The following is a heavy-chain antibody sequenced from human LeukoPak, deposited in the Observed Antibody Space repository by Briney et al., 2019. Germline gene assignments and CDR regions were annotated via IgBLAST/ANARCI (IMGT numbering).Heavy chain of an antibody. CDR2: TYCRSKWYY. CDR1: GDRVSGSNGA. Sequence: SQTLALTCVSSGDRVSGSNGAWNWIRQSPSRGLEWLGRTYCRSKWYYAYAVSVKSRITINPDTSKYKFSLQLNSVTPEDADVYYCAREPYYYDHTGFHPRFLDSWGQGALVSVSS. J-gene: IGHJ5*01. D-gene: IGHD3-22*01. V-gene: IGHV6-1*01. CDR3: AREPYYYDHTGFHPRFLDS.